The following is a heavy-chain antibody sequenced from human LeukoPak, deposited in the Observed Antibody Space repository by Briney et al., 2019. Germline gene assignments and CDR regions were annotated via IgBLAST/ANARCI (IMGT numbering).Heavy chain of an antibody. CDR3: AGRGYAMAY. CDR2: ISAYNGHT. CDR1: GYIFINYH. V-gene: IGHV1-18*01. Sequence: ASVKVSCTASGYIFINYHIAWVRQAPGQGLEYVGRISAYNGHTDYAQNLQGRLTMTTDTSTSTAYMELTSLRSDDRAVYYCAGRGYAMAYWGQGTLVTVSS. D-gene: IGHD5-12*01. J-gene: IGHJ4*02.